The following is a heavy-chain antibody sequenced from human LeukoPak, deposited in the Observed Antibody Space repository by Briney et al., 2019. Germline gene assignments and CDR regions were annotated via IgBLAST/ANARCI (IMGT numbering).Heavy chain of an antibody. Sequence: PGGSLRLSCAASGFTVSSNYMNWVRQAPGKGLEWVSVIYGGGNIYYADSVKGRFTTSRDNSKNTLYLQMNSLRAEDTAVYYCAREIGRRTVTTFTVYYGMDVWGQGTTVTVSS. CDR1: GFTVSSNY. CDR3: AREIGRRTVTTFTVYYGMDV. D-gene: IGHD4-17*01. J-gene: IGHJ6*02. CDR2: IYGGGNI. V-gene: IGHV3-53*01.